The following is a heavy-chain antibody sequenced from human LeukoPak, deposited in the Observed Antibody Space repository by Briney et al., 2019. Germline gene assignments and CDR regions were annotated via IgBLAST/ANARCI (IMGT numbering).Heavy chain of an antibody. CDR3: ARDGDYYGSGNFDY. Sequence: ASVKVSCKPSGYTFTNCDINWVRQATGQGLEWMGWMNPNSGNTGYAQKFQGRVTITRDTSISTAYMELSSLRSEDTAVYYCARDGDYYGSGNFDYWGQGTLVTVSS. J-gene: IGHJ4*02. CDR2: MNPNSGNT. D-gene: IGHD3-10*01. CDR1: GYTFTNCD. V-gene: IGHV1-8*03.